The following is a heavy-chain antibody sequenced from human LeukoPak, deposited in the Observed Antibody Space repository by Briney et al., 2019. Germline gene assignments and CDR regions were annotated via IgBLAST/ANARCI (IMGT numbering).Heavy chain of an antibody. J-gene: IGHJ6*03. CDR3: ARGRLDRRNYYYYYYMDV. V-gene: IGHV4-59*01. CDR2: IYYSGST. Sequence: SETLSLTCTVSGGSISSYYWRWIRQPPGMGLEWIGYIYYSGSTNYNPSLKRRVTISVNTSKKQFSLTMSFVTAAETAVYYCARGRLDRRNYYYYYYMDVWGKGTTVTVSS. D-gene: IGHD1-1*01. CDR1: GGSISSYY.